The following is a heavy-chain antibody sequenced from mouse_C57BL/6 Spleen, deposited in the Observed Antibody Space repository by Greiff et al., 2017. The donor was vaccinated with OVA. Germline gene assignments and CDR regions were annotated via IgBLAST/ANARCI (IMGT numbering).Heavy chain of an antibody. CDR1: GYTFTDYY. D-gene: IGHD1-1*01. V-gene: IGHV1-26*01. CDR2: LNPNNGGT. J-gene: IGHJ2*01. Sequence: EVQLQQSGPELVKPGASVKISCKASGYTFTDYYLNWVKQSHGKSLEWIGDLNPNNGGTSYNQKFKGKATLTVDKSSSTAYMELRSLTSEDSAVYYCAREGFYDGSSYDYWGQGTTRTVSS. CDR3: AREGFYDGSSYDY.